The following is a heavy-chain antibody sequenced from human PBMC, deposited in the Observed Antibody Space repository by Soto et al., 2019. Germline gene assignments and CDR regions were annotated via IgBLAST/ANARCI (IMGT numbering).Heavy chain of an antibody. CDR1: GYTLTELS. CDR2: FDPADGET. CDR3: ATDVIWFGELLSPRFSDGMDV. J-gene: IGHJ6*02. V-gene: IGHV1-24*01. Sequence: ASVKVSCKVSGYTLTELSMHWVRQAPGKGLEWMGGFDPADGETIYAQQLQGRVTMTEDTSTDTAYMELNSLRSEATAVYYCATDVIWFGELLSPRFSDGMDVWGQGTTVTVSS. D-gene: IGHD3-10*01.